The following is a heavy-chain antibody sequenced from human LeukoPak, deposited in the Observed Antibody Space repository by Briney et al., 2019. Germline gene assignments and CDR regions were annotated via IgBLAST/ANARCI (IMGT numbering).Heavy chain of an antibody. D-gene: IGHD3-9*01. CDR3: ATDHPTRYFGPFDY. Sequence: ASVKVSCKVSGYTLTELSMHWVRQAPGKGLEWXXGFDPEDGETIYAQKFQGRVTMTEDTSTDTAYMELSSLRSEDTAVYYCATDHPTRYFGPFDYWGQGTLVTVSS. V-gene: IGHV1-24*01. CDR1: GYTLTELS. CDR2: FDPEDGET. J-gene: IGHJ4*02.